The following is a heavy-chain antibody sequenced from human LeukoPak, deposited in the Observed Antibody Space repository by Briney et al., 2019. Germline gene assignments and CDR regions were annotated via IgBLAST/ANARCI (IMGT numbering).Heavy chain of an antibody. Sequence: GGSLRLSCAASGFTFSNYAMSWVRQAPGKGLEWVSTISASSIKIYYADSVKGRFTISRDNSKNTLYLQMNSLRAEDTAVYYCAKGRFIVVVPAAPQGYFDYWGQGTLVTVSS. CDR2: ISASSIKI. V-gene: IGHV3-23*01. D-gene: IGHD2-2*01. CDR1: GFTFSNYA. CDR3: AKGRFIVVVPAAPQGYFDY. J-gene: IGHJ4*02.